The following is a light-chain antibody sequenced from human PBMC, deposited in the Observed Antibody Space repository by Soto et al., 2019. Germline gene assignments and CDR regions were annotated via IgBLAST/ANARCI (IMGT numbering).Light chain of an antibody. J-gene: IGKJ4*01. CDR2: DAS. CDR3: QPYNNWPLT. CDR1: QSINRY. Sequence: EIVLTQSPATLSLSPGESATLSCRASQSINRYLAWYAQKPGQAPSLLIYDASNRATGIPARFSGSGSGTDFTLAISSLEPEDFAVYYCQPYNNWPLTFGGGTKVEIK. V-gene: IGKV3-11*01.